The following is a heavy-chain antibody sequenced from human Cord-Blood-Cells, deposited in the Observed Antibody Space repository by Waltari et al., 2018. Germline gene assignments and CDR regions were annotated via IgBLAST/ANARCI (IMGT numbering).Heavy chain of an antibody. J-gene: IGHJ4*02. V-gene: IGHV1-69*01. Sequence: QVQLVQSGAEVKKPGSSVKVSCKASGGTFISYAISWVRPAPVQGLELMGGIIPIFGTANYAQKFQGRVTITADESTSTAYMELSSLRSEDTAVYYCASLGRYYDFWSGYYYYFDYWGQGTLVTVSS. CDR3: ASLGRYYDFWSGYYYYFDY. CDR1: GGTFISYA. D-gene: IGHD3-3*01. CDR2: IIPIFGTA.